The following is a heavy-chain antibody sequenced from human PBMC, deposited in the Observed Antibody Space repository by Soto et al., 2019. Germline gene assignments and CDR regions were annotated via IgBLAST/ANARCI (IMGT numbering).Heavy chain of an antibody. CDR3: ARDGDVNTGFGKDY. V-gene: IGHV3-33*08. D-gene: IGHD3-16*01. Sequence: GGSLRLSCAASGFSFSSYGMHWVRQAPGKGLEWVAFIWHDGGNKFYAESVKGRFTISRDNSKNTLYLQMTSLSAEDTAMYYCARDGDVNTGFGKDYWGQGTLVTVSS. CDR2: IWHDGGNK. CDR1: GFSFSSYG. J-gene: IGHJ4*02.